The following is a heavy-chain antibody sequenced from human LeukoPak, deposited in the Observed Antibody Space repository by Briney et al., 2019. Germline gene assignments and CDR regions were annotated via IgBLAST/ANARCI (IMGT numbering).Heavy chain of an antibody. CDR2: ISSSSSYI. J-gene: IGHJ4*02. V-gene: IGHV3-21*01. D-gene: IGHD1-26*01. Sequence: GGSLRLSCAASGFTLSTYAMHWVRQAPGKGLEWVSSISSSSSYIYYADSVKGRFTISRDNAKNSLYPQMNSLRAEDTAVYYCARGSVGAPWYWGQGTLVTVSS. CDR3: ARGSVGAPWY. CDR1: GFTLSTYA.